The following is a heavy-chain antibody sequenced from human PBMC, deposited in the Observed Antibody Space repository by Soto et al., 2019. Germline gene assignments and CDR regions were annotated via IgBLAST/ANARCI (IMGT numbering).Heavy chain of an antibody. Sequence: QVQLVQSGAEVKKPGSSVKVSCKASGGTFSSYAISWVRQAPGQGLEWMGGIIPIFGTANYAQKFQGRVTMPADESTSTAYMELSSLRSEDRAVYYCARDLPARYFANYGMDVWGQGTTVTVSS. D-gene: IGHD3-9*01. CDR3: ARDLPARYFANYGMDV. CDR2: IIPIFGTA. V-gene: IGHV1-69*12. J-gene: IGHJ6*02. CDR1: GGTFSSYA.